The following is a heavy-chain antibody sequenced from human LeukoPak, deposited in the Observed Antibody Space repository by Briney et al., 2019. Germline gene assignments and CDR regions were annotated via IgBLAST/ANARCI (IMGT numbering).Heavy chain of an antibody. D-gene: IGHD6-13*01. Sequence: PGGSLRLSCAASGFTFSNYAMTWVRQAPGRGLEWVSVISDSGGNTFYADSVKGRFTISRDNSKNTLYLQMSSLRAEDTAVYYCVKIIVYSSRFDYWGQGTLVTVSS. CDR3: VKIIVYSSRFDY. CDR2: ISDSGGNT. CDR1: GFTFSNYA. V-gene: IGHV3-23*01. J-gene: IGHJ4*02.